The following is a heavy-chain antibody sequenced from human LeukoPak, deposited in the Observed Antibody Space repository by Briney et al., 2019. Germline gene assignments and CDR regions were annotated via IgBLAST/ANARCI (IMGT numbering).Heavy chain of an antibody. J-gene: IGHJ4*02. V-gene: IGHV3-48*02. Sequence: GGSLRLSCAASGFTFSSYSMNWVRQAPGKGLEWVSYISSSSSTIYYADSVKGRFTISRDNAKNSLYLQTNSLRDEDTAVYYCARGTPEYDWGQGTLVTVSS. CDR1: GFTFSSYS. CDR2: ISSSSSTI. CDR3: ARGTPEYD. D-gene: IGHD1-14*01.